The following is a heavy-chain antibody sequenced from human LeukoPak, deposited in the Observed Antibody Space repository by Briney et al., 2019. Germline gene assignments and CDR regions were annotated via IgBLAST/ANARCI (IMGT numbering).Heavy chain of an antibody. CDR1: TFTFSTYA. D-gene: IGHD3-3*01. CDR3: AKAAGKENGYDFWFEH. CDR2: ISHDGSSR. Sequence: GGSLRLSCAASTFTFSTYAMQWVRQAPGKGLEGVAVISHDGSSRFYADSVKGRFTISRDNSKSTLYLQMNSLRAEDTAVYYCAKAAGKENGYDFWFEHWGQGTLVTVSS. V-gene: IGHV3-30-3*01. J-gene: IGHJ5*02.